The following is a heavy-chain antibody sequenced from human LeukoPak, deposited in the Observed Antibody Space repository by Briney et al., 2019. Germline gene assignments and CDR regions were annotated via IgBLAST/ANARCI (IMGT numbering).Heavy chain of an antibody. D-gene: IGHD2-21*01. CDR3: ASYPRSIPTPPFDY. Sequence: ASVKVSCKASGYTFTAQYMHWVRQAPGQGLEWMGWINPNNGDTKYAQSFLGRVTMTRDTSTTTAYMVLSSLRSDDTAVYFCASYPRSIPTPPFDYWGQGTLVTVSS. V-gene: IGHV1-2*02. CDR1: GYTFTAQY. CDR2: INPNNGDT. J-gene: IGHJ4*02.